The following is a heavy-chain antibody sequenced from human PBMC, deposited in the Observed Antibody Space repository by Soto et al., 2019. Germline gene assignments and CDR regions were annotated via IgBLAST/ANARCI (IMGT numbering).Heavy chain of an antibody. V-gene: IGHV1-18*01. CDR1: GYTFTSYG. Sequence: ASVKVSCKASGYTFTSYGISWVRQAPGQGLEWMGWISAYNGNTNYAQKLQGRVTMTTDTSTSTAYMELRSLRSDDTAVYYCARVREGDFWSGSGGVRWFDPWGQGTLVTVSS. J-gene: IGHJ5*02. CDR2: ISAYNGNT. D-gene: IGHD3-3*01. CDR3: ARVREGDFWSGSGGVRWFDP.